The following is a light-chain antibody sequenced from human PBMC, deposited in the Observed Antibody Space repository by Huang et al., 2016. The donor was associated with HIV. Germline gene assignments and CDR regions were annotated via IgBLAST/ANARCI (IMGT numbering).Light chain of an antibody. CDR3: QQYNSYPLT. Sequence: DIQVTQSPSSLSASVGDRVTITCRASQAISNYLAWFQQKPGKAPKSLIYAASNLQSGVPSKFNVSGSGTHFTLTITNLQPEDFATYYCQQYNSYPLTFGGGTKVEIK. J-gene: IGKJ4*01. CDR1: QAISNY. V-gene: IGKV1-16*02. CDR2: AAS.